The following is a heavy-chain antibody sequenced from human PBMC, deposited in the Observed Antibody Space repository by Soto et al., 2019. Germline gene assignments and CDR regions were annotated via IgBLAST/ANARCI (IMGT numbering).Heavy chain of an antibody. D-gene: IGHD2-2*01. CDR3: AIGHCSSTSCYRFDY. J-gene: IGHJ4*02. CDR2: IIPILGIA. V-gene: IGHV1-69*02. Sequence: QVQLVQSGAEVKKPGSSVKVSCKASGGTFSSYTISWVRQAPEQGLEWMGRIIPILGIATYAQEFQGRVTITADKPTSTAYMELSSLRSEDTAVYYCAIGHCSSTSCYRFDYWCQGTLVTVAS. CDR1: GGTFSSYT.